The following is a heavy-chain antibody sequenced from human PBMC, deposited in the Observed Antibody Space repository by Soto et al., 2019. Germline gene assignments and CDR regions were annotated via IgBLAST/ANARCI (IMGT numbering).Heavy chain of an antibody. Sequence: ASVKVSCKASGGTFSSYAISWVRQAPGQGLGWMGGIIPIFGTANYAQKFQGRVTITADESTSTAYMELSSLRSEDTAVYYCARDNWYYDILTGTPESPHYYYYGMDVWGQGTTVTVSS. J-gene: IGHJ6*02. D-gene: IGHD3-9*01. CDR1: GGTFSSYA. CDR2: IIPIFGTA. V-gene: IGHV1-69*13. CDR3: ARDNWYYDILTGTPESPHYYYYGMDV.